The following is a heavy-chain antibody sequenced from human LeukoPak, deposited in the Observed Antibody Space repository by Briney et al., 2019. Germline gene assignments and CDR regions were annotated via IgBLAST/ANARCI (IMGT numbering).Heavy chain of an antibody. CDR1: RSTFNDFG. V-gene: IGHV3-33*01. J-gene: IGHJ6*02. CDR2: NCFDGNNK. D-gene: IGHD2-2*01. Sequence: PWWSLRPSCAASRSTFNDFGSLCIRQAPGKWLQQLPCNCFDGNNKYYSDSVKGRFTISRDNSKNTLYLQMNSLRAEDTAVYYCARMRGELVVAAAIFDAMGVWGQGTTVTVSS. CDR3: ARMRGELVVAAAIFDAMGV.